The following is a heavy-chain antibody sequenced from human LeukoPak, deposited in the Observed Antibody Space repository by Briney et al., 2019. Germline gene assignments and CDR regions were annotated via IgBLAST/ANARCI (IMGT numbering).Heavy chain of an antibody. CDR1: GFTFSSYS. CDR3: ARDLYSYNLDAEY. Sequence: GSLRLSCAASGFTFSSYSMNWVRQPPGKGLEWIGEINHSGSTNYNPSLKSRVTISVDTSKNQFSLKLSSVTAADTAVYYCARDLYSYNLDAEYWGQGTLVTVSS. J-gene: IGHJ4*02. V-gene: IGHV4-34*01. CDR2: INHSGST. D-gene: IGHD5-18*01.